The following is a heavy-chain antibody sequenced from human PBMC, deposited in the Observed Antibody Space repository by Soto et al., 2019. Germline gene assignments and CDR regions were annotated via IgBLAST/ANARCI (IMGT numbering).Heavy chain of an antibody. Sequence: PGGSLRLSCAASGFTFGDYYMTWIRQAPGKGLEWVSFIGNRGTGIYYADSVKGRFTIFRDNAKNSSYLQMNSLRAEDTAMYYCARDLRAVGMASRFDPWGQGTLVTVSS. V-gene: IGHV3-11*01. CDR2: IGNRGTGI. J-gene: IGHJ5*02. D-gene: IGHD6-13*01. CDR1: GFTFGDYY. CDR3: ARDLRAVGMASRFDP.